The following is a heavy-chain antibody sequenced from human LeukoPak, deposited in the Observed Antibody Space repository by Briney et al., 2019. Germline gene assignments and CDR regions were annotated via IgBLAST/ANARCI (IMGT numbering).Heavy chain of an antibody. CDR1: GGSISSSSYY. CDR2: IYYSGST. Sequence: SETLSLTCTVSGGSISSSSYYWGWIRQPPGKGLEWIGSIYYSGSTYYNPSLKSRVTISVDTSKNQFSLKLSSVTAADTAVYYCARLFSDSVVVVVTNDYMDVWGKGTMVTVSS. V-gene: IGHV4-39*01. J-gene: IGHJ6*03. D-gene: IGHD3-22*01. CDR3: ARLFSDSVVVVVTNDYMDV.